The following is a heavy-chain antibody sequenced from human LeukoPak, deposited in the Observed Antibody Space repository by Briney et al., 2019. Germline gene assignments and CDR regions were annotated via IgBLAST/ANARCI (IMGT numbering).Heavy chain of an antibody. CDR3: ARDGIAAAGTRYFDY. Sequence: GGSLRLSCAASGFTFSDYGMHWVRQAPGKGLEWVAVISFDGSNKYYADSVKGRFTISRDNSKNTLYLQMNSLRAEDTAVYYCARDGIAAAGTRYFDYWGQGTLVTVFS. CDR1: GFTFSDYG. V-gene: IGHV3-30*03. CDR2: ISFDGSNK. D-gene: IGHD6-13*01. J-gene: IGHJ4*02.